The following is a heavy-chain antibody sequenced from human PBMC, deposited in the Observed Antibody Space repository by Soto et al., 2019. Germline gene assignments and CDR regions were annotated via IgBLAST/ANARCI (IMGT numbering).Heavy chain of an antibody. V-gene: IGHV1-18*01. Sequence: QVHLVQSGAEVKKPGASVKVSCKGSGYAFTTYGITWVRQGPGQGLEWMGWISAHNGNTNYAQKLQGRVTVTRDTSRSTAYMELRSLRSDDTAVYYCARGRYGDYWGQGALVTVSS. CDR3: ARGRYGDY. J-gene: IGHJ4*02. CDR2: ISAHNGNT. CDR1: GYAFTTYG. D-gene: IGHD1-1*01.